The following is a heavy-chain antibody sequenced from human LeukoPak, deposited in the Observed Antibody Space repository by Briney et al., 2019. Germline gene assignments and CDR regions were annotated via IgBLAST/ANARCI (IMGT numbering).Heavy chain of an antibody. CDR3: ARKEPSTGFDY. J-gene: IGHJ4*02. CDR1: GYTFTSYY. Sequence: ASVKVSCKASGYTFTSYYMHWVRQAPGQGLEWMGIINPSGCSTSYAQKFQGRVTMTRDTSTSTVYMELSSLRSEVTAVYYCARKEPSTGFDYWGQGTLVTVSS. D-gene: IGHD1-26*01. CDR2: INPSGCST. V-gene: IGHV1-46*01.